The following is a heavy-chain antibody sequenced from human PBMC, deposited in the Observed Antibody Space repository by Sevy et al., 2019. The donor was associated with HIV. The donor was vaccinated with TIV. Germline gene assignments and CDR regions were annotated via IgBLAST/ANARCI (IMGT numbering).Heavy chain of an antibody. CDR2: TSGSGGTT. CDR1: GFTFSSYA. D-gene: IGHD6-19*01. V-gene: IGHV3-23*01. Sequence: GESLKISCVASGFTFSSYAMSWVRQAPGKGLEWVSSTSGSGGTTYYADSVKGRFTISRDNSKNTLYLQMNSLRAEDTAVYYCSKGKDGGWYYFDYWGQGTLVTVSS. CDR3: SKGKDGGWYYFDY. J-gene: IGHJ4*02.